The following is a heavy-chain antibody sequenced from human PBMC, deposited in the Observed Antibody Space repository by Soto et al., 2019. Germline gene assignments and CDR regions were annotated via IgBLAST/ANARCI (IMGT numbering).Heavy chain of an antibody. Sequence: QVQLQESGPGLVKPSQTLSLTCTVSGGSISSGAYYWSWIRQHPGKGLEWIGHIFYSGSTYYNPSLKSRVIISVDTSKNQFSLNPSSVTAADTAVYFCARDPLRGHLRGFDPWGQGTLVTVSS. J-gene: IGHJ5*02. CDR2: IFYSGST. V-gene: IGHV4-31*03. CDR1: GGSISSGAYY. CDR3: ARDPLRGHLRGFDP. D-gene: IGHD4-17*01.